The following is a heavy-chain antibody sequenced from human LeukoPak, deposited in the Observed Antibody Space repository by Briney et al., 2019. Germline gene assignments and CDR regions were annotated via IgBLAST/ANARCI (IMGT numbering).Heavy chain of an antibody. CDR2: ITHSGGT. CDR1: GGSFSDNS. D-gene: IGHD6-13*01. J-gene: IGHJ4*02. V-gene: IGHV4-34*01. Sequence: PSETLSLTCGVYGGSFSDNSWSWIRQPPGKGLEWIGEITHSGGTNYNPSLKSRLTISLDTSKNQFSLKLSSVTAADTAVYYCARQVAAGPDDYWGQGTLVTVSS. CDR3: ARQVAAGPDDY.